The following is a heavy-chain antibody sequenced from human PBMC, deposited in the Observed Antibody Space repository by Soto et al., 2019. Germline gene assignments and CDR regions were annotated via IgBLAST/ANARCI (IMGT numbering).Heavy chain of an antibody. Sequence: ASVKVSCKASGYTFTSYGISWVRQAPGQGLEWMGWISAYNGNTNYAQKLQGRVTMTTDTSTSTAYMELRSLRSDDTAVYYCAREPSYYDILTGYYSTCFDPCGQRTLVTFSS. CDR1: GYTFTSYG. CDR3: AREPSYYDILTGYYSTCFDP. V-gene: IGHV1-18*01. J-gene: IGHJ5*02. CDR2: ISAYNGNT. D-gene: IGHD3-9*01.